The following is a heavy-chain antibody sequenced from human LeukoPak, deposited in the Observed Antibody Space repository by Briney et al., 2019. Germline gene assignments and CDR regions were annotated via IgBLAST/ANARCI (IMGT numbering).Heavy chain of an antibody. CDR2: IQAGGDEK. Sequence: GGSLRLSCAASGLRFSNYGMHWVRQAPGKGLEWMTFIQAGGDEKYYAESVKGRFTVSRDNSKNTLYLQMNSLRAEDTAVYYCARDTPGYGGDDFDYWGQGALVTVSS. V-gene: IGHV3-30*02. CDR3: ARDTPGYGGDDFDY. J-gene: IGHJ4*02. CDR1: GLRFSNYG. D-gene: IGHD4-23*01.